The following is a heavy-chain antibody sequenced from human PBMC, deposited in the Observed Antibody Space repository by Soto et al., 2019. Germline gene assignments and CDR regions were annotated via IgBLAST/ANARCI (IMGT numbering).Heavy chain of an antibody. D-gene: IGHD2-2*01. CDR2: IYYSGST. J-gene: IGHJ5*02. Sequence: SATLSLTCTVSGGSISSGGYYWSWIRQHPGKGLEWIGYIYYSGSTYYNPSLKSRVTISVDTSKNQFSLKLSSVTAADTAVYYCARGLVVVPAAIHWFDPWGQGTLVTVSS. CDR3: ARGLVVVPAAIHWFDP. CDR1: GGSISSGGYY. V-gene: IGHV4-31*03.